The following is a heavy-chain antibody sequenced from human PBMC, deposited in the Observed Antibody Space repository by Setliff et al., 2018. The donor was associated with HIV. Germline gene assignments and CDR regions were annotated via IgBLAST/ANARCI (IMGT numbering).Heavy chain of an antibody. CDR3: VRGNFGVAIRLQAFDL. J-gene: IGHJ3*01. CDR1: GFTFSDDY. Sequence: PGGSLRLSCAAPGFTFSDDYMSWIRQAPGKGLEWVSYISGGSTSHMNYADSVKGRFTISRDNAKNSLYLQMNSLRAEYTAIYYCVRGNFGVAIRLQAFDLWGQGTKVTVSS. D-gene: IGHD3-3*01. V-gene: IGHV3-11*06. CDR2: ISGGSTSHM.